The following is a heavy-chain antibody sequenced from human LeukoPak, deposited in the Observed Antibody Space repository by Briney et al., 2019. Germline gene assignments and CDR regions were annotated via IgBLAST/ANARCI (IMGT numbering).Heavy chain of an antibody. V-gene: IGHV1-69*13. J-gene: IGHJ4*02. Sequence: ASVKVSCKASGYSFSNYAMNWVRQAPGQGLEWMGGIIPIFGTANYAQKFQGRVTITAEESTSTAYMELSSLRSEDTAVYYCARGGSVTSSDYWGQGTLVTVSS. D-gene: IGHD4-17*01. CDR2: IIPIFGTA. CDR3: ARGGSVTSSDY. CDR1: GYSFSNYA.